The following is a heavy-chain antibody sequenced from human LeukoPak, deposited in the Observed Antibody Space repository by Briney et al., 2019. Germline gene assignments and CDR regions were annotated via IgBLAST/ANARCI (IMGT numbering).Heavy chain of an antibody. V-gene: IGHV3-23*01. D-gene: IGHD3-10*01. CDR1: GFTFSSYA. CDR3: AKIYPPRPVRPRTNWFDP. Sequence: GGSLRLSCAASGFTFSSYALSWVRQAPGKGLEWVSAISGSGGSTYYADSVKGRFTISRDNSKNTLYLQMNSLRAEDTAVYYCAKIYPPRPVRPRTNWFDPWGQGTLVTVSS. J-gene: IGHJ5*02. CDR2: ISGSGGST.